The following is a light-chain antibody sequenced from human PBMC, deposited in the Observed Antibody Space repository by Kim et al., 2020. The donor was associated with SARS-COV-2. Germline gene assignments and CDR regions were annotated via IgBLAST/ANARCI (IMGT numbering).Light chain of an antibody. V-gene: IGKV3-20*01. Sequence: PGERATLSCRASQSVSSSYLAWYQHKPGQAPRLLIYGASNRATGIPERFSGSGSGTDFTLTISRLEPEDFAVYYCQQYGSSPRTFGQGTKVDIK. CDR3: QQYGSSPRT. CDR2: GAS. CDR1: QSVSSSY. J-gene: IGKJ1*01.